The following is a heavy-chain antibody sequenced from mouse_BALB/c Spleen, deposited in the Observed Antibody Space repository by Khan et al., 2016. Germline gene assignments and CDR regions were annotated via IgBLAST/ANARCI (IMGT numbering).Heavy chain of an antibody. D-gene: IGHD1-1*01. Sequence: EVQLQESGPSLVKLSQTLSLTCSVTGDSITSGYWNWIRKFPGNKLEYMGYISHSGSTYYNPSLKSRISITRDTSKNQYYLQLNSVTTEDTATYYCARYDGSTYVRGRDYWGQGTSVTVSS. CDR3: ARYDGSTYVRGRDY. CDR2: ISHSGST. CDR1: GDSITSGY. V-gene: IGHV3-8*02. J-gene: IGHJ4*01.